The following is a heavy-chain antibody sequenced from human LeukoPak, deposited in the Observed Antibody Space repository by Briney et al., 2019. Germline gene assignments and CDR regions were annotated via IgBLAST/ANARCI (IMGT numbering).Heavy chain of an antibody. CDR3: ARAYCGGDCYPGARYYFVY. J-gene: IGHJ4*02. V-gene: IGHV3-30-3*01. D-gene: IGHD2-21*02. CDR2: ISYDGSNK. CDR1: GFTFSSYA. Sequence: GGSLRLSCAASGFTFSSYAMHWVRQAPGKGLEWVAVISYDGSNKYYADSVKGRFTISRDNSKNTLYLQMNSLRAEDTAVYYCARAYCGGDCYPGARYYFVYWGQGTLVTVSS.